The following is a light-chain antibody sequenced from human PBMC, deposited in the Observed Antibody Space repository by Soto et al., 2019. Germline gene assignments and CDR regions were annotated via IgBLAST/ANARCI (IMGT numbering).Light chain of an antibody. V-gene: IGKV3-20*01. CDR3: QQYGSSRT. J-gene: IGKJ1*01. Sequence: IVLTQSPGTLSLSPGEGATLSCRASQSVSSNFLARYQQKPGQAPRLLIHGASSRATGIPDRFSGSGSGKDFTLTISRLEPEDFAVYFCQQYGSSRTFGQGTKVDIK. CDR2: GAS. CDR1: QSVSSNF.